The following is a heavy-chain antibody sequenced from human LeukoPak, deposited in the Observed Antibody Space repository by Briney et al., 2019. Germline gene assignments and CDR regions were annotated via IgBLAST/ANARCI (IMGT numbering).Heavy chain of an antibody. CDR3: AKASRVTTSGDAFDI. CDR1: GFTFSSDA. D-gene: IGHD4-17*01. Sequence: GGSLRLSCAASGFTFSSDAMSWVRRAPGKGLEWVSAISGSGGSTYYADSVKGRFTVSRDNSKNTLSLQMNSLRAEDTAVYYCAKASRVTTSGDAFDIWGQGTMVSVSS. CDR2: ISGSGGST. V-gene: IGHV3-23*01. J-gene: IGHJ3*02.